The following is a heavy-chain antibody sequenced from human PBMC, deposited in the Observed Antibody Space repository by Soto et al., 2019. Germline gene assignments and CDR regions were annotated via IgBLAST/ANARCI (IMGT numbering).Heavy chain of an antibody. CDR3: ARTFYGATLDY. CDR1: GYTFTSYG. Sequence: ASVKVSGKASGYTFTSYGISWVRQAPGQGLEWMGWISAYNGNTNYAQRLQGRVTMTTDTSTSTAYMELRSLRSDDTAVYYCARTFYGATLDYWGQGTLVTVSS. V-gene: IGHV1-18*04. CDR2: ISAYNGNT. J-gene: IGHJ4*02. D-gene: IGHD3-16*01.